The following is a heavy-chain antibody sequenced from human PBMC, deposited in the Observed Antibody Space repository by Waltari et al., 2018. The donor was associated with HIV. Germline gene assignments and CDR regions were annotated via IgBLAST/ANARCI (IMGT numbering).Heavy chain of an antibody. CDR1: GYSISSDYY. V-gene: IGHV4-38-2*01. CDR2: ASRSGST. Sequence: QVQLHESGPGMVKPSETLSLTCAVPGYSISSDYYWGWIRQPPGKGLGWIGSASRSGSTYYSPSLKSRVTISLDTSKNQFSLKLNSVAAADTAVYYCGSGSRRGHSHGIDYWGQGTLVTVSS. D-gene: IGHD5-18*01. CDR3: GSGSRRGHSHGIDY. J-gene: IGHJ4*02.